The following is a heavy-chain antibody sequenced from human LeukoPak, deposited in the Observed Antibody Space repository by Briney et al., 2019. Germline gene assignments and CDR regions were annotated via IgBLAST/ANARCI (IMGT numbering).Heavy chain of an antibody. Sequence: GGSLRLSCAASGFTFSDYNMNWVRQAPGQGLEWLSHIGGRTSTTYYADSVKGRFTTSRDNAKNSLYLQMNGLSDEDTAVYYCARDRVYYMDVWGKGTTVTVSS. J-gene: IGHJ6*03. CDR2: IGGRTSTT. CDR1: GFTFSDYN. V-gene: IGHV3-48*02. CDR3: ARDRVYYMDV.